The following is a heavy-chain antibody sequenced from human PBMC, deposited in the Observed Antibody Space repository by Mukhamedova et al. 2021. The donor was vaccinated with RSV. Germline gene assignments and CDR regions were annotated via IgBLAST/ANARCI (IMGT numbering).Heavy chain of an antibody. Sequence: GLEWVSVIYSGGSTNYADSVKGRFTISRDNSKNTLYLQMNSLRAEDTAVYYCAREEDYYDSSGYYGSFDYWGQGTLVTVSS. D-gene: IGHD3-22*01. CDR3: AREEDYYDSSGYYGSFDY. V-gene: IGHV3-53*05. CDR2: IYSGGST. J-gene: IGHJ4*02.